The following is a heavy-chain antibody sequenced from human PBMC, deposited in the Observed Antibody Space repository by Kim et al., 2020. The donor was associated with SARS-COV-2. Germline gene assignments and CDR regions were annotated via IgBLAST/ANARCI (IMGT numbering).Heavy chain of an antibody. CDR3: ARDSPSSTSYYYGMDV. CDR2: IKQDGSEK. CDR1: GFTFSSYW. Sequence: GGSLRLSCAASGFTFSSYWMTWVRQAPGKGLEWVANIKQDGSEKYNVDSVKGRFTISRDNAKNSLYLQMNSLRAEDTAVYYCARDSPSSTSYYYGMDVWGQGTTVTVSS. D-gene: IGHD2-2*01. V-gene: IGHV3-7*01. J-gene: IGHJ6*02.